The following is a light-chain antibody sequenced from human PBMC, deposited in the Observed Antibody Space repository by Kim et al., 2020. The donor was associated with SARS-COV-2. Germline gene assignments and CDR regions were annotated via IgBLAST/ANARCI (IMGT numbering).Light chain of an antibody. CDR2: AAS. Sequence: AYVGDRVTITCRASQSITRYLDLYQQKPGKAPNLLMHAASTLQSGVSSRFSGSGSGTAFTLTISNVQPEDFATYYCQQSYSITWTFGQGTKVDIK. CDR1: QSITRY. J-gene: IGKJ1*01. CDR3: QQSYSITWT. V-gene: IGKV1-39*01.